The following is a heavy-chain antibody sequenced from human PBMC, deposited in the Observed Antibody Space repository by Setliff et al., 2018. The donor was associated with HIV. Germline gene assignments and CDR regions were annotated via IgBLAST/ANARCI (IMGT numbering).Heavy chain of an antibody. CDR2: INAGNGDT. V-gene: IGHV1-3*01. CDR3: ARDHGNGRAYNFWSGYYSLDY. Sequence: ASVKVSCKASGYAFTSYAMHWVRRAPGQRLEWMGWINAGNGDTRYSQQFQDRVTITRDTSASTAYMELSSLRSEDTAVYYCARDHGNGRAYNFWSGYYSLDYWGQGTLVTVSS. CDR1: GYAFTSYA. D-gene: IGHD3-3*01. J-gene: IGHJ4*02.